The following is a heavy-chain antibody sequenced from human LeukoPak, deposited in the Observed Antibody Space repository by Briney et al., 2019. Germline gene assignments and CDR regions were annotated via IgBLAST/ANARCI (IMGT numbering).Heavy chain of an antibody. D-gene: IGHD6-13*01. J-gene: IGHJ6*02. V-gene: IGHV3-30*18. CDR3: AKVDGSSWYDQYYYYGMDV. CDR1: GFTFSSYG. CDR2: ISYDGSNK. Sequence: GRSLRLSCAASGFTFSSYGMHWVRQAPGKGLEWVAVISYDGSNKYYADSVKGRFTISRDNSKNTLYLQMNGLRAEDTAVYYCAKVDGSSWYDQYYYYGMDVWGQGTTVTVSS.